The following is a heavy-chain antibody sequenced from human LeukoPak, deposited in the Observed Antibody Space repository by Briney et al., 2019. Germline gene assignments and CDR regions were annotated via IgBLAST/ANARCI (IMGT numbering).Heavy chain of an antibody. J-gene: IGHJ4*02. D-gene: IGHD2-2*01. CDR1: GYTFTGYY. Sequence: GASVKVSCKASGYTFTGYYMHWVRQAPGQGLEWMGWINPNSGGTNYAQKFQGRVTMTRDTSTSTVYMELSSLRSEDTAVYYCARDYPFEEPDIVVVPAATHVLDYWGQGTLVTVSS. CDR2: INPNSGGT. CDR3: ARDYPFEEPDIVVVPAATHVLDY. V-gene: IGHV1-2*02.